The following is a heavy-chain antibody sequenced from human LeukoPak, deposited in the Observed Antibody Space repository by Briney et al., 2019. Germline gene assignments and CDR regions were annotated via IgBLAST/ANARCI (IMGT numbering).Heavy chain of an antibody. CDR3: AISSSGDNGYYYGMDV. V-gene: IGHV3-23*01. D-gene: IGHD3-3*01. CDR2: IIGSAANT. J-gene: IGHJ6*02. Sequence: PGGSLRLSCGASGLTVSSYAMSWVRQAPGKGLEWVSTIIGSAANTYYADSVKGRFSISRHNSKNTLYLQMNSLRAEDTAVYYCAISSSGDNGYYYGMDVWGQGTTVTVSS. CDR1: GLTVSSYA.